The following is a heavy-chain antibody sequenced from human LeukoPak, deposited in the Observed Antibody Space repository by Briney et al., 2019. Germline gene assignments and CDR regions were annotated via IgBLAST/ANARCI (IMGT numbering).Heavy chain of an antibody. Sequence: GGSLRLSCVASGFNVSSTYMSWVRQAPGKGLEWVSSISGSGVNTYYADSVKGRFTISRDNSKNTLFLQTNSLRAEDTAVYYCARRLPYSTSWSNFDFWGQGTLVTVSS. CDR3: ARRLPYSTSWSNFDF. CDR1: GFNVSSTY. V-gene: IGHV3-23*01. CDR2: ISGSGVNT. D-gene: IGHD6-13*01. J-gene: IGHJ4*02.